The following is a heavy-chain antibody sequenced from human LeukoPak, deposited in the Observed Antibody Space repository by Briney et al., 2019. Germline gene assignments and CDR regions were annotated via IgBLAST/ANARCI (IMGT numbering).Heavy chain of an antibody. CDR2: INPNSGGT. D-gene: IGHD3-10*02. CDR3: ARVGLLIGSGSFLAY. CDR1: RYTFTGYY. J-gene: IGHJ4*02. V-gene: IGHV1-2*02. Sequence: ASVKVSCKASRYTFTGYYMHWVRQAPGQGLEWMGWINPNSGGTNYAQKFQGRVTMTRDTSISTAYMELSRLRSDDTAVYYCARVGLLIGSGSFLAYWGQGTLVTVSS.